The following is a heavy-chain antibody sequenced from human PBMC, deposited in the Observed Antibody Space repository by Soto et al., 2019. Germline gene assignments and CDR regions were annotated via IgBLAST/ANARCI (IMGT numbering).Heavy chain of an antibody. CDR1: GGSISSGDYY. Sequence: NPSETLSLTCTVSGGSISSGDYYWSWVRQHPGKGLEWIGYRSYSGSTYYNPSLKSRVTIVVDTSRNQFSLRLSSVTAADTAVYYCAREGGLAYCGGDCLYNWFDPWGQGTLVTVS. CDR3: AREGGLAYCGGDCLYNWFDP. CDR2: RSYSGST. V-gene: IGHV4-31*03. D-gene: IGHD2-21*02. J-gene: IGHJ5*02.